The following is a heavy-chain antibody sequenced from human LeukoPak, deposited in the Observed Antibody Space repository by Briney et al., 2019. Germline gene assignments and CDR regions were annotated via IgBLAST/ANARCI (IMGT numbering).Heavy chain of an antibody. CDR1: GGSISSGSYY. CDR2: IYTSGST. J-gene: IGHJ6*02. D-gene: IGHD1/OR15-1a*01. Sequence: SETLSLTCTVSGGSISSGSYYWSWIRQPAGKGLEWIGRIYTSGSTNYNPSLKSRVTISVDTSKNQFSLKLSSVTAADTAVYCCARQKWEQQGRDYYFNGLDVWGPGTTVIVSS. V-gene: IGHV4-61*02. CDR3: ARQKWEQQGRDYYFNGLDV.